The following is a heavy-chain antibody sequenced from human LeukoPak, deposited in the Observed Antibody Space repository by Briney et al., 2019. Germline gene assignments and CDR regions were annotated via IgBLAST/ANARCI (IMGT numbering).Heavy chain of an antibody. Sequence: PSETLSLTCTVSGGSITSGGYYWSWIRQHPGKGLEWIGYIYRGGDTYYSPALKSRLTISLDTSKSQFSLKLNSVTAADTAVYYCARVQGIGWFDPWGQGTLVTVSS. CDR1: GGSITSGGYY. V-gene: IGHV4-31*03. D-gene: IGHD3-3*02. J-gene: IGHJ5*02. CDR3: ARVQGIGWFDP. CDR2: IYRGGDT.